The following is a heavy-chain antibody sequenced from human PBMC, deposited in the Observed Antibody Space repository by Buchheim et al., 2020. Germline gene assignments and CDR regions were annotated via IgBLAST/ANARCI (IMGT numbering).Heavy chain of an antibody. J-gene: IGHJ4*02. D-gene: IGHD3-22*01. CDR2: IYYSGRT. V-gene: IGHV4-30-4*01. CDR1: GGSISSGDYY. Sequence: QVQLQESGPGLVKPSQTLSLTCTVSGGSISSGDYYWSWIRKPPGKGLEWIGYIYYSGRTYYNPSLKSRVTKSVDQYKNQFSLKLSSVTAADTAVYYCARVNGYYDSSGNFDYWGQGTL. CDR3: ARVNGYYDSSGNFDY.